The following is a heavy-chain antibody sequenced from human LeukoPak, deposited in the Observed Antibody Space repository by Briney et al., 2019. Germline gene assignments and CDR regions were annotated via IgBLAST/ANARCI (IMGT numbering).Heavy chain of an antibody. CDR1: GGSISSYY. V-gene: IGHV4-59*01. J-gene: IGHJ6*02. CDR2: IYYSGST. Sequence: PSETLSLTCTVSGGSISSYYWSWIRQPPGKGLEWIGYIYYSGSTNYNPSLKGRVTISVDTSKNQFSLKLRSETAADTAVYYCARDRGTVTTYSYYYGMDVWGQGTTVTVSS. CDR3: ARDRGTVTTYSYYYGMDV. D-gene: IGHD4-17*01.